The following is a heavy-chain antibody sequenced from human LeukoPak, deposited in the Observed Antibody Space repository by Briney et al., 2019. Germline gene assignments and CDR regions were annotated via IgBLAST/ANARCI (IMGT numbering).Heavy chain of an antibody. CDR1: GGSFSGYY. CDR3: ARGKPGGYCSSTSCPPYFDY. CDR2: INHSGST. D-gene: IGHD2-2*01. J-gene: IGHJ4*02. Sequence: PSETLSLTCAVYGGSFSGYYWSWIRQPPGKGLEWIGEINHSGSTNYNPSLKSRVTISVDTSKNQFSLKLSSVTAADTAVYYCARGKPGGYCSSTSCPPYFDYWGQGTLVTVFS. V-gene: IGHV4-34*01.